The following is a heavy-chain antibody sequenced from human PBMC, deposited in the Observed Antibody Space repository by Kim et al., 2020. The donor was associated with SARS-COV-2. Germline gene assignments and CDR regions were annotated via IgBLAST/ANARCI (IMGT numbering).Heavy chain of an antibody. J-gene: IGHJ3*02. Sequence: DSVKGRFTISRDNAKISLYLQMNSLRAEDTALYYCAKRVRDGYNSEAFDIWGQGTMVTVSS. CDR3: AKRVRDGYNSEAFDI. V-gene: IGHV3-9*01. D-gene: IGHD5-12*01.